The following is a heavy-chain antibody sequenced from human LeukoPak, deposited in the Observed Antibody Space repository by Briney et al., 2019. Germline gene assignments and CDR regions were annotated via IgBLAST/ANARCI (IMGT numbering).Heavy chain of an antibody. J-gene: IGHJ4*02. CDR2: IYYSGST. D-gene: IGHD5-12*01. V-gene: IGHV4-59*08. CDR3: AGQWYSGYVLDY. CDR1: GGSISSYY. Sequence: SETLSLTCTVSGGSISSYYWSWIRQPPGKGLEWIGYIYYSGSTNYNPSLKSRVTISVDTSKNQFSLKLSSVTAADTAVYYCAGQWYSGYVLDYWGQGTLVTVSS.